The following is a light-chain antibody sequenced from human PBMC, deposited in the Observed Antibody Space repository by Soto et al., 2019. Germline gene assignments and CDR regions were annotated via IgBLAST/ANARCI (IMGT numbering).Light chain of an antibody. CDR2: SAS. Sequence: EIVLTQSPGTLSLSPGERATITCRASQSASSSYLAWYQQKPGKAPRLLIYSASSRATGIPDRFSGSGSGTDFTLTISRLEAEDFAVYYCQQYGSSPQAFGEGTKVDI. V-gene: IGKV3-20*01. J-gene: IGKJ1*01. CDR1: QSASSSY. CDR3: QQYGSSPQA.